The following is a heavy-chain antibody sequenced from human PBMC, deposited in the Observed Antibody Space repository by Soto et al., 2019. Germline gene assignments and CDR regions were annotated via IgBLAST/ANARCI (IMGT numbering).Heavy chain of an antibody. Sequence: PGGSLRLSCAASGFTFSSYAMSWVRQAPGKGLEWVSAISGSGGSTYYADSVKGRFTISRDNSKNTLYLQMNSLRAEDTAVYYCARLSTVTEKPIAQNYYYGMDVWGQGTTVTVSS. CDR1: GFTFSSYA. CDR3: ARLSTVTEKPIAQNYYYGMDV. D-gene: IGHD4-17*01. V-gene: IGHV3-23*01. J-gene: IGHJ6*02. CDR2: ISGSGGST.